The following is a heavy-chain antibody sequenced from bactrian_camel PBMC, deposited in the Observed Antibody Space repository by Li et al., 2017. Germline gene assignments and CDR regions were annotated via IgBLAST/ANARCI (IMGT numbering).Heavy chain of an antibody. J-gene: IGHJ6*01. D-gene: IGHD6*01. Sequence: HVQLVESGGGSVQAGGSLRLSCKHSSGFTSTGEMGWYRHPPGKECELVSTISIGGDTYYAEFAKGRFTISQDNAEDMVYLQMDSLKPEDTAVYYCAADDEDGSEWPARYLHCGYSPSKFGYWGQGTQVTVS. CDR1: SGFTSTGE. CDR3: AADDEDGSEWPARYLHCGYSPSKFGY. V-gene: IGHV3S55*01. CDR2: ISIGGDT.